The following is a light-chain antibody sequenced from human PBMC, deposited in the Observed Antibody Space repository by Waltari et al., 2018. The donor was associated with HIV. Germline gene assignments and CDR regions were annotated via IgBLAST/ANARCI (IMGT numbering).Light chain of an antibody. Sequence: QSVLTQPPSASGTPGQRVTISCSGSSSNIGSNYVYWYQQLPGTAPKLLIYRNNQRPSGVPDRFSGSKSGTSASLAISGLRSEDEADYYCAAWVDSLSVVFGGETKLTVL. CDR1: SSNIGSNY. J-gene: IGLJ2*01. V-gene: IGLV1-47*01. CDR2: RNN. CDR3: AAWVDSLSVV.